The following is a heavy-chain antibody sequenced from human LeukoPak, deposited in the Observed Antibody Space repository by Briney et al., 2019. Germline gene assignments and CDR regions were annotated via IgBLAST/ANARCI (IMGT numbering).Heavy chain of an antibody. J-gene: IGHJ6*03. CDR3: AKDRSAAEPPVGYMDV. Sequence: PGGSLRLSCAASGFTVSSNYMSWVRQALGKGLEWVSVIYSGGSTYYADSVKDRFTISRDNSKNTLYLQMNSLRAEDTAVYYCAKDRSAAEPPVGYMDVWGKGTTVTVSS. V-gene: IGHV3-66*01. CDR1: GFTVSSNY. D-gene: IGHD6-13*01. CDR2: IYSGGST.